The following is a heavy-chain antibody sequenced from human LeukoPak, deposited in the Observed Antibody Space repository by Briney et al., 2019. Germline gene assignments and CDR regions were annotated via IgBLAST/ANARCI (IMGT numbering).Heavy chain of an antibody. Sequence: PSETLSLTCTVSGVSVSNHYWSWIRQPPGKGPEWIGYSYYSGSTNYNPSLKSRVTISVDTSKNQVSLKLSSVTAADTAVYYCVRHLGYCSSTSCSTPDYWGQGTLVAVSS. CDR2: SYYSGST. CDR3: VRHLGYCSSTSCSTPDY. J-gene: IGHJ4*02. CDR1: GVSVSNHY. V-gene: IGHV4-59*02. D-gene: IGHD2-2*01.